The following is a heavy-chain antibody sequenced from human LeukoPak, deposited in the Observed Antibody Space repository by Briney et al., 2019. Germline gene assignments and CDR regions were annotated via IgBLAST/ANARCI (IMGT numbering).Heavy chain of an antibody. CDR1: GFSLSDYW. CDR2: IKEYGTEE. V-gene: IGHV3-7*01. D-gene: IGHD3-3*01. CDR3: ATMRLDFWSGYYVRGYYLDY. J-gene: IGHJ4*02. Sequence: GGSLRLSCAASGFSLSDYWMGWVRQAPGKGLEWVANIKEYGTEEYYVDSVKGRFTISRDNAKSSLSLQMNSLRAEDTAVYYCATMRLDFWSGYYVRGYYLDYWGQGTLVTVSS.